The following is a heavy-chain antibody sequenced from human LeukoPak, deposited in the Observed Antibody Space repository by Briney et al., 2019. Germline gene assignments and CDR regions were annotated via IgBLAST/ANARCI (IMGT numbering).Heavy chain of an antibody. D-gene: IGHD5-18*01. CDR3: AKDQQLWSKGQSSYYFDY. J-gene: IGHJ4*02. Sequence: GGSLRLSCVVSGLTFSSYSMSWVRQAPGKGLEWVSGISASGGDTWYPDSVKGRFTISRDNSKNTLFLQMNSLRAEDTAVYYCAKDQQLWSKGQSSYYFDYWGQGTLVTVSS. CDR2: ISASGGDT. V-gene: IGHV3-23*01. CDR1: GLTFSSYS.